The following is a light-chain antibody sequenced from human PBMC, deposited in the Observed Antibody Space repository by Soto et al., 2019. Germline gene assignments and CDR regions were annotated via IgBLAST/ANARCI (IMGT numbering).Light chain of an antibody. V-gene: IGLV2-8*01. CDR2: EVS. CDR3: SEYVGHNMVV. CDR1: SSDVGAYNS. Sequence: QSALTQPPSASGYPGQSVTISCTGTSSDVGAYNSVSWYQQHPGKAPQLMIYEVSKRPSGVPDRFSGSKSGNTASLTVSGLQTEDEADYYCSEYVGHNMVVFRPGTKVTVL. J-gene: IGLJ1*01.